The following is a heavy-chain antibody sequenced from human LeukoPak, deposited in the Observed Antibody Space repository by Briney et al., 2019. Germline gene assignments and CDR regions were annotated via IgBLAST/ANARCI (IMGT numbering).Heavy chain of an antibody. CDR2: IYPGDSDT. CDR1: GYSFTSYW. J-gene: IGHJ4*02. D-gene: IGHD3-16*02. Sequence: GESLKISCKGSGYSFTSYWIGWVRQMPGKGLEWMGIIYPGDSDTRYSPSFQGQVTISADKSISTAYLQWSSLKASDTAMYYCARERYYDYVWGSYRYFDYWGQGTPVTVSS. CDR3: ARERYYDYVWGSYRYFDY. V-gene: IGHV5-51*01.